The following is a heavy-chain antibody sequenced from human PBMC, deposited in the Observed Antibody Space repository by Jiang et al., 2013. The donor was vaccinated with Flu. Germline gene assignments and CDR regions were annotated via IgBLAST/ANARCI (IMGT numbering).Heavy chain of an antibody. CDR3: ARRSTNWPHYYFEL. CDR1: GYSFTSYW. CDR2: IYPSDSDT. V-gene: IGHV5-51*01. Sequence: GAEVKKPGESLKISCEGSGYSFTSYWIAWVRQVPGKGLEWMGVIYPSDSDTRYSPSFQGQVTISVDKSINTAYLQWSSLKTSDTAIYYCARRSTNWPHYYFELWGRGTLVTVSS. J-gene: IGHJ2*01. D-gene: IGHD7-27*01.